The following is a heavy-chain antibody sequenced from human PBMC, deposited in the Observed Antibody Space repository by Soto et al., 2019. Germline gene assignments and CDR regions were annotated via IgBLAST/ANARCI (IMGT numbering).Heavy chain of an antibody. CDR2: ISSDGGST. D-gene: IGHD3-16*01. Sequence: SLRLSCAASEFTFSSYWMHWVRQAPGKGLVWVSRISSDGGSTSYADFVKGRFTISRDNAKNQFSVRLSSVTAADTAVYYCARAYYDTKGYSLDPWGLGTLVTVSS. CDR3: ARAYYDTKGYSLDP. J-gene: IGHJ5*02. CDR1: EFTFSSYW. V-gene: IGHV3-74*01.